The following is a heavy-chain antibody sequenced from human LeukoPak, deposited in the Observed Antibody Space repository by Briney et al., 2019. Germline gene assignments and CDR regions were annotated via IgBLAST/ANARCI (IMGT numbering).Heavy chain of an antibody. CDR1: GGSISDYY. D-gene: IGHD5-18*01. CDR2: IYYSGST. CDR3: ARVPSHTAMVTSYYYYYMDV. J-gene: IGHJ6*03. Sequence: SETLSLTCTVSGGSISDYYWSWIRQPPGKGLEWIGYIYYSGSTNYNPSLKSRVTISVDTSKNHFSLKLTSVTAADTAVYYCARVPSHTAMVTSYYYYYMDVWGKGTTVTVSS. V-gene: IGHV4-59*01.